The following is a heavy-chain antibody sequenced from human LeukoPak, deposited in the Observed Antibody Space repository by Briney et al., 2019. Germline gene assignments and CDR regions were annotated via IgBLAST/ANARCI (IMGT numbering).Heavy chain of an antibody. V-gene: IGHV3-48*03. D-gene: IGHD1-20*01. CDR2: ISSSGSTI. Sequence: PGGSLRLSCAASGITFSSYEMNWVRQAPGKGLEWVSYISSSGSTIYYADSMKGRFTISRDNAKNSLYLQMNSLRAEDTAVYYCARHNWKHLDYWGQGTLVTVSS. CDR3: ARHNWKHLDY. CDR1: GITFSSYE. J-gene: IGHJ4*02.